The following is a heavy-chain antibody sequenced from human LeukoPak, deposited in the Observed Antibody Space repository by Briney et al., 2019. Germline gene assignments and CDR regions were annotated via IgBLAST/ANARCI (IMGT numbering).Heavy chain of an antibody. V-gene: IGHV1-58*02. CDR3: ARARTYCGGDCLAQPDDAFDI. J-gene: IGHJ3*02. CDR2: IVVGSGNT. Sequence: SVKVSCKASGFTFTSSAMQWVRQARGQRLEWIGWIVVGSGNTNYAQKFQGRVTITADKSTSTAYMELSSLRSEDTAVYYCARARTYCGGDCLAQPDDAFDIWGQGTMVTVSS. CDR1: GFTFTSSA. D-gene: IGHD2-21*02.